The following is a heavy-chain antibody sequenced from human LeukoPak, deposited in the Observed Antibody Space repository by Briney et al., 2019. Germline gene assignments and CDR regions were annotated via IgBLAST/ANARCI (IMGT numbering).Heavy chain of an antibody. Sequence: PGGSLRLSCAASGFTFSSYWMSWARQAPGKGLEWVANIKQDGSEKYYVDSVKGRFTISRDNAKNSLYLQMNSLRAEDTAVHYCARDAVVAVAGMYYFDYWGQGTLVTVSS. V-gene: IGHV3-7*01. CDR3: ARDAVVAVAGMYYFDY. CDR2: IKQDGSEK. J-gene: IGHJ4*02. CDR1: GFTFSSYW. D-gene: IGHD6-19*01.